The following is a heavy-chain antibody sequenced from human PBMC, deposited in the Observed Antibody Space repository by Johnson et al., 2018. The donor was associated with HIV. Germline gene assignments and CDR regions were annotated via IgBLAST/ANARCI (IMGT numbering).Heavy chain of an antibody. CDR3: ARGPLFYDSSGLWAFDI. CDR2: VSDDVSSS. D-gene: IGHD3-10*01. V-gene: IGHV3-30*04. Sequence: QVQLVESGGGMVRPGRSLRLSCAASGFTFSSFAMHWVRQAPGKGLEWVAVVSDDVSSSFYVDSVKGRFTISRDNSNNTLYLQMSGLSAEDTAVYYCARGPLFYDSSGLWAFDIWGQGTMVTVSS. J-gene: IGHJ3*02. CDR1: GFTFSSFA.